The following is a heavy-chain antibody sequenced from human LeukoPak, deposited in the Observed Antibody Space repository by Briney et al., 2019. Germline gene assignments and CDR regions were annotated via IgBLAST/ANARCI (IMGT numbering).Heavy chain of an antibody. V-gene: IGHV3-30*18. CDR1: GFTFSSYG. D-gene: IGHD5-18*01. CDR3: AKDQPRYSYGDYFDY. Sequence: GGSLRLSCAASGFTFSSYGMHWVRQAPGKGLEWAAVISYDGSNKYYADSVKGRFTISRDNSKSTLYLQMNSLRAEDTAVYYCAKDQPRYSYGDYFDYWGQGTLVTVSS. J-gene: IGHJ4*02. CDR2: ISYDGSNK.